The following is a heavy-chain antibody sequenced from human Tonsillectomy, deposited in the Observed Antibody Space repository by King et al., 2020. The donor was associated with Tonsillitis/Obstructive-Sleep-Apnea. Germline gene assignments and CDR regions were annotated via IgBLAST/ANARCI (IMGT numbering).Heavy chain of an antibody. Sequence: VQLVESGGGVVQPGRSLRLSCAASGFTFSSYAMHWVRQAPGKGPEWVAIISYDVSHKYYADSVRGRFTISRDDSENTVYLQMDSLSAEDPAVSYCARAGYCSATTSCYNWFDPWGQGTLVTVSS. D-gene: IGHD2-2*02. CDR3: ARAGYCSATTSCYNWFDP. V-gene: IGHV3-30*01. J-gene: IGHJ5*02. CDR1: GFTFSSYA. CDR2: ISYDVSHK.